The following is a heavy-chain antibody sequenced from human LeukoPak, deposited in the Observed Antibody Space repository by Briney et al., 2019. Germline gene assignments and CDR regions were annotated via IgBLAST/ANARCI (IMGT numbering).Heavy chain of an antibody. CDR1: GYTFIAKY. Sequence: ASVKVSCKASGYTFIAKYLHWVRQAPGQGLEWMGWVNPNSGGRTYAQKFQGRVAMTSDTSINTAYMELETLTSDDTAVYYCAPNSGYSSGWFIGWGQGTLVIVSS. D-gene: IGHD6-19*01. J-gene: IGHJ4*02. V-gene: IGHV1-2*02. CDR3: APNSGYSSGWFIG. CDR2: VNPNSGGR.